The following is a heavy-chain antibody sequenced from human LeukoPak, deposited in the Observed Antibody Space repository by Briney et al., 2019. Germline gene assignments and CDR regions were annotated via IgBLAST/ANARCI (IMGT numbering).Heavy chain of an antibody. D-gene: IGHD5-24*01. CDR1: GGSISSYY. CDR3: ARDDRWLQLSTHAFDI. CDR2: IYYSGST. V-gene: IGHV4-59*01. J-gene: IGHJ3*02. Sequence: SETLSLTCTVSGGSISSYYWSWIRQPPGKGLEWIGYIYYSGSTNYNPSLKGRVTISVDTSKNQFSLKLSSVTAADTAVYYCARDDRWLQLSTHAFDIWGQGTMVTVSS.